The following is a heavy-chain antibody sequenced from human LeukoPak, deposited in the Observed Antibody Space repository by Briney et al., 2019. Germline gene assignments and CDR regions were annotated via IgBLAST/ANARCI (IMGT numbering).Heavy chain of an antibody. CDR3: ARDLGLPTVAGNLFDY. V-gene: IGHV3-21*01. D-gene: IGHD4-11*01. CDR1: GFTFSSYS. Sequence: GGSLRLSCAASGFTFSSYSMNWVRQAPGKGLEWVSSISSSSSYIYYADSVEGRFTISRDNAKNSLYLQMNSLRAEDTAVYYCARDLGLPTVAGNLFDYWGQGTLVTVSS. J-gene: IGHJ4*02. CDR2: ISSSSSYI.